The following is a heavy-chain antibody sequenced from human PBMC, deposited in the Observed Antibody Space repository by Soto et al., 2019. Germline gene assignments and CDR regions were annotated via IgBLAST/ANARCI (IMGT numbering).Heavy chain of an antibody. Sequence: EVQLVESGGGLVQPGGSLRLSCAASGFSFSGHWMGWVRQAPGKGLEWVANIKQDGSEKYYADSVKGRFTISRDNAKNSLYRQMGGLRAEDTAVYYCASWTYNSGWYLDSWGQGTLVTVSS. D-gene: IGHD6-19*01. V-gene: IGHV3-7*03. CDR2: IKQDGSEK. J-gene: IGHJ4*02. CDR3: ASWTYNSGWYLDS. CDR1: GFSFSGHW.